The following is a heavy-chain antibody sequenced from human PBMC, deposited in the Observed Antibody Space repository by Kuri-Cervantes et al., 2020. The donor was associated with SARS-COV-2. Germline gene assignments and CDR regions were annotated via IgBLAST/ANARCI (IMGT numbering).Heavy chain of an antibody. V-gene: IGHV4-39*07. CDR1: GGSISSSTYY. D-gene: IGHD6-6*01. CDR3: ARVQARGWFDP. CDR2: INHSGST. J-gene: IGHJ5*02. Sequence: SKTLSLTCTVSGGSISSSTYYLGWIRQPPGKGLEWIGEINHSGSTNYNPSIKSRVTISVDRSKNQFSLKRSSVTAADTAGYYCARVQARGWFDPWGQGTRVTGSS.